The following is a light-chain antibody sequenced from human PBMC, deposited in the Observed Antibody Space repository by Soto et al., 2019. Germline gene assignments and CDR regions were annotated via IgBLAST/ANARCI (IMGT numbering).Light chain of an antibody. J-gene: IGKJ1*01. V-gene: IGKV1-5*03. CDR3: QHYNSYSEA. Sequence: IQLTQSPSTLSASVGDTVTITCRASQTISSWLAWYEQKPGKAPKLRSYKASTLKSGVPSRFSGSGSGTEFTLTISSLKPDDFATYYCQHYNSYSEAFGQGTKVDIK. CDR1: QTISSW. CDR2: KAS.